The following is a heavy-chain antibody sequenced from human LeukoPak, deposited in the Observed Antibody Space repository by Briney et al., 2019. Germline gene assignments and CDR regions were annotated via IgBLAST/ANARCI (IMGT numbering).Heavy chain of an antibody. CDR2: IHHSGST. CDR1: GGSISSTTW. D-gene: IGHD6-19*01. CDR3: ARGISDCQH. V-gene: IGHV4-4*01. J-gene: IGHJ1*01. Sequence: SETLSLTCAVSGGSISSTTWWRWVRQSPGKGLEGIGEIHHSGSTNYNPSLKSRVTIAVDKSQHQVALKLSSVTAADTAVYCCARGISDCQHGGQGTLVSVSS.